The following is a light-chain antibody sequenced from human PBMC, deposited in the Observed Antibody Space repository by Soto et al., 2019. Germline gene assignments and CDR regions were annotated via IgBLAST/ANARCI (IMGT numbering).Light chain of an antibody. CDR1: TSSSSC. CDR2: HAS. CDR3: QQYNSYS. V-gene: IGKV1-5*01. J-gene: IGKJ1*01. Sequence: DIKMNPSPCTIAAYVWDRVSITCRARTSSSSCLAWYQQKPGTAPKLLIYHASTLESGVPSRFSGSGSGTEFTLTISSLQPDAFATYDCQQYNSYSFGQGTKVDIK.